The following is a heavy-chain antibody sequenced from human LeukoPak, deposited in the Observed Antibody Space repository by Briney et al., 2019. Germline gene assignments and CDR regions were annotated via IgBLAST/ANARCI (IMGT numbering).Heavy chain of an antibody. CDR3: ARDVWEVGKMAPYGMDV. CDR1: GFTFSSYG. CDR2: IWYDGSNK. D-gene: IGHD1-26*01. V-gene: IGHV3-33*01. Sequence: QSGGSLRLSCAGSGFTFSSYGMHWVRQAPGKGLEWVAVIWYDGSNKYYADSVKGRFTISRDRFFVYLQMSSLRVEDTAVYYCARDVWEVGKMAPYGMDVWGQGTTVIVSS. J-gene: IGHJ6*02.